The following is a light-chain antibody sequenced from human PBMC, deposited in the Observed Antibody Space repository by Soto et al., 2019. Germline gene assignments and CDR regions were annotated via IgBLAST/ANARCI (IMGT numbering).Light chain of an antibody. CDR3: QQANSFPLT. CDR2: TTS. CDR1: QDINNW. V-gene: IGKV1D-12*01. Sequence: DIQMTQFPSSVSASVGDRVTITCRASQDINNWLAWYQQKPGKAPKVLIYTTSNLQSGVPSRFSGSRSGTDFTXTXNSLQPEDFATYYCQQANSFPLTFGGGTKVEIK. J-gene: IGKJ4*01.